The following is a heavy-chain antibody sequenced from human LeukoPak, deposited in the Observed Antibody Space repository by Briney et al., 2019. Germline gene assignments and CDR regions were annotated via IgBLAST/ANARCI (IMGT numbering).Heavy chain of an antibody. CDR3: ARDQGGSSTVTTADY. Sequence: GGSMRHSCAASGFTFSSYTMNWVRQAPGKGLEWVSSISSSSSYIYYADSVKGRLTISRDNAKNSLYLQMNSLRAEDTAVYYCARDQGGSSTVTTADYWGQGTLVTVSS. CDR2: ISSSSSYI. J-gene: IGHJ4*02. D-gene: IGHD4-11*01. V-gene: IGHV3-21*01. CDR1: GFTFSSYT.